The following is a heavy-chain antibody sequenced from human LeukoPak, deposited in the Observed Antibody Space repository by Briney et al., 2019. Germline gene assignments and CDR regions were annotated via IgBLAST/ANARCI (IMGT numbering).Heavy chain of an antibody. D-gene: IGHD3-10*01. CDR3: ARVPRLLWFGPNHVHFDY. V-gene: IGHV4-34*01. J-gene: IGHJ4*02. Sequence: PSETLSLTCAVYGGSFSGYYWSRIRQPPGKGLEWIGEINHSGSTNYNPSLKSRVTISVDTSKNQFSLKLSSVTAADTAVYYCARVPRLLWFGPNHVHFDYWGQGTLVTVSS. CDR2: INHSGST. CDR1: GGSFSGYY.